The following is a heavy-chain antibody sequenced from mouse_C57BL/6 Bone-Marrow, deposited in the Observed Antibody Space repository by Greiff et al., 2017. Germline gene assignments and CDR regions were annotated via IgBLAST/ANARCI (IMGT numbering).Heavy chain of an antibody. CDR3: ARGSNFNYYAMDY. V-gene: IGHV1-72*01. CDR1: GYTFTSYW. J-gene: IGHJ4*01. Sequence: QVHVKQPGAELVKPGASVKLSCKASGYTFTSYWMHWVKQRPGRGLEWIGRIDPNSGGTKYNEKFKSKATLTVDEPSSTAYMQLSSLTSEDSAVYYCARGSNFNYYAMDYWGQGTSVTVSS. CDR2: IDPNSGGT. D-gene: IGHD2-5*01.